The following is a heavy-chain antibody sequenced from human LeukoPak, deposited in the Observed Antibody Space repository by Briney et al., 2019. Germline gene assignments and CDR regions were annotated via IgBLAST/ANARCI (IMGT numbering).Heavy chain of an antibody. V-gene: IGHV4-59*01. CDR3: AGLPMLRGVTEYYFDY. D-gene: IGHD3-10*01. CDR1: GGSFSNYY. J-gene: IGHJ4*02. CDR2: MYYSGST. Sequence: SETLSLTCAVYGGSFSNYYWTWIRQPPGKGLEWIGYMYYSGSTSYNPSLKGRVTISVDKSKKQFSLKLSSVTAADTAVYYCAGLPMLRGVTEYYFDYWGQGALVTVSS.